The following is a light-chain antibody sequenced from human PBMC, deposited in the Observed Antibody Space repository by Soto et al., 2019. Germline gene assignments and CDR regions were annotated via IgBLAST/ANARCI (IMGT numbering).Light chain of an antibody. Sequence: EIVLTQSPGSLSLSPGERATLSCRASQSVDSSFFAWYQQKPGQAPRLLIYGASNRATDIPDRFSGSGSGTYFTLTISRLEPEDFAVYYCQQHVSSVTFGQGTKVEIK. CDR2: GAS. CDR3: QQHVSSVT. CDR1: QSVDSSF. V-gene: IGKV3-20*01. J-gene: IGKJ1*01.